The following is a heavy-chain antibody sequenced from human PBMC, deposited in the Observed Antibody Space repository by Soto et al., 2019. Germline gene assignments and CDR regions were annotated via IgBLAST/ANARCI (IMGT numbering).Heavy chain of an antibody. Sequence: GGSLRLSCAASGFTFSSYSMNWVRQAPGKGLEWVSSISSSSSYIYYADSVKGRFTISRDNAKNSLYLQMNSLRAEDTAVYYCARLPGVIVGATRNDAFDIWGQGTMVTVSS. CDR1: GFTFSSYS. J-gene: IGHJ3*02. CDR3: ARLPGVIVGATRNDAFDI. V-gene: IGHV3-21*01. D-gene: IGHD1-26*01. CDR2: ISSSSSYI.